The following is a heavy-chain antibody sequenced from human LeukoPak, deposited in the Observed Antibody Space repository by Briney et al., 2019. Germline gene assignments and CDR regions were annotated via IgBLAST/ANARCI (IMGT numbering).Heavy chain of an antibody. D-gene: IGHD3-16*02. J-gene: IGHJ4*02. CDR1: GDSVSRTNVA. V-gene: IGHV6-1*01. CDR3: ATYRFDF. Sequence: SQTLSLTCAISGDSVSRTNVAWNWIRQSPSGGLEWLGRTIYRSEWHHDYAVSMKGRITISPDTSRNQFSLQLSSVTPEDTAVYYCATYRFDFWGQGTLVTVSA. CDR2: TIYRSEWHH.